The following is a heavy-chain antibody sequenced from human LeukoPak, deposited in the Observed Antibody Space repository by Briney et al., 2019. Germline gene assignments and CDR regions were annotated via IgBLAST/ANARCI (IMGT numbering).Heavy chain of an antibody. Sequence: TGGSLRLSCAASGFTFRNYWMSWVRQAPEKGLEWVANIKEDGSEKYYVDSVKGRFTISRDNAKNSLYLQMNSLRAEDTAVYYCANLRLLGFDSWGQGTLVTVSS. D-gene: IGHD2-21*02. CDR1: GFTFRNYW. CDR3: ANLRLLGFDS. V-gene: IGHV3-7*01. CDR2: IKEDGSEK. J-gene: IGHJ4*02.